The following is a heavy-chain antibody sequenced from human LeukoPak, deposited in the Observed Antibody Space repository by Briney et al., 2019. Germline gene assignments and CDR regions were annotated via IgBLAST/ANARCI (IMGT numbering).Heavy chain of an antibody. Sequence: SETLSLTCTVSGGSISSSSYYWGWIRQPPGKGLEWIGSIYYSGSTYYNPSLKSRVTISVDTSKNQFSLKLSSVTAADTAVYYCASAVISTGYSSRFVSWFDPWGQGTLVTVFS. J-gene: IGHJ5*02. CDR3: ASAVISTGYSSRFVSWFDP. D-gene: IGHD6-13*01. CDR2: IYYSGST. V-gene: IGHV4-39*01. CDR1: GGSISSSSYY.